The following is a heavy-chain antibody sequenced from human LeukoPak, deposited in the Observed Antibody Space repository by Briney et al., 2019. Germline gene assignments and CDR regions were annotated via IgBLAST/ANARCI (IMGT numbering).Heavy chain of an antibody. CDR2: IIPILGIA. V-gene: IGHV1-69*04. Sequence: SVKVSCKASGGTFSSYAISWVQQAPGQGLEWMGRIIPILGIANYARKFQGRVTITADKSTSTAYMELSSLRSEDTAVYYCATHCSSTSCYMGGYYYYYMDVWGKGTTVTVSS. J-gene: IGHJ6*03. CDR3: ATHCSSTSCYMGGYYYYYMDV. D-gene: IGHD2-2*02. CDR1: GGTFSSYA.